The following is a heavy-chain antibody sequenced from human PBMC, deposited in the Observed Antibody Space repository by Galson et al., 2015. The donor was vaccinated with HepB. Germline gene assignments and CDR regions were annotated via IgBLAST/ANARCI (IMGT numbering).Heavy chain of an antibody. V-gene: IGHV3-15*01. J-gene: IGHJ4*02. CDR1: GFTFSNAW. Sequence: SLRLSCAASGFTFSNAWMSWVRQAPGKGLEWVGRIKSKTDGGTTDYAAPVKGRFTISRDDSKNTLYLQMNSLKTEDTAVYYCTTGIDYDFWSGYYKGGASDYWGQGTLVTVSS. CDR2: IKSKTDGGTT. D-gene: IGHD3-3*01. CDR3: TTGIDYDFWSGYYKGGASDY.